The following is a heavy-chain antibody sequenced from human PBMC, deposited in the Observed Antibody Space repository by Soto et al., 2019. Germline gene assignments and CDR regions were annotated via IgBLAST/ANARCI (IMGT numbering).Heavy chain of an antibody. Sequence: SETLSLTCTVSGGSISSSDYYWSWIRQPPGKGLEWIAYIYYTGSTYYNPSLKSRVTISVDTSKNQFSLNLSSVTAADTAVYYCARERNYGGNFPSDSRGQGTLVTVSS. V-gene: IGHV4-30-4*01. CDR3: ARERNYGGNFPSDS. CDR2: IYYTGST. D-gene: IGHD4-17*01. CDR1: GGSISSSDYY. J-gene: IGHJ4*02.